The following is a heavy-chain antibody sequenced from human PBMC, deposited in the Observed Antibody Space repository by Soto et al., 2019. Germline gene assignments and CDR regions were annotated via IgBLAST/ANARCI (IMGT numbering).Heavy chain of an antibody. CDR1: GGSISSSSYY. CDR2: IYYSGSA. CDR3: ATFYGDYVSY. J-gene: IGHJ4*02. V-gene: IGHV4-39*01. D-gene: IGHD4-17*01. Sequence: SETLSLTCTVSGGSISSSSYYWGWIRQPPGKRLEWIGSIYYSGSAFYNPSLKSRVTISVDTSKNQFSLKLSSVTAADTAVYYGATFYGDYVSYWGQGTLVTV.